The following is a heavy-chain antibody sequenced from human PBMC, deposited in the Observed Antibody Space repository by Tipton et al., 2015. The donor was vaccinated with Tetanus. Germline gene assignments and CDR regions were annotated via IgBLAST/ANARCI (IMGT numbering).Heavy chain of an antibody. CDR1: GGSFSGFY. D-gene: IGHD2-2*01. Sequence: TLSLTCAVSGGSFSGFYWSWIRQPPGKGLEWIGEINHRGGTSYNPSLKSRVTISLDTSKNQFSLQLSSVTAADTAVYYCARKQASCYGGCWFDPWGQGTLVTVSS. CDR3: ARKQASCYGGCWFDP. CDR2: INHRGGT. J-gene: IGHJ5*02. V-gene: IGHV4-34*01.